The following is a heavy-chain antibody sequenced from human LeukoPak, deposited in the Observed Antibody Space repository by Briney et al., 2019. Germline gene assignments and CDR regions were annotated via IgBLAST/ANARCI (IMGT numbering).Heavy chain of an antibody. CDR2: LHYSGST. J-gene: IGHJ4*02. CDR1: GGSISSSGHY. CDR3: ATLRDGYNRPLDY. V-gene: IGHV4-39*01. Sequence: SETLSLTCTVSGGSISSSGHYWGWIRQPPGKGLEWIGSLHYSGSTYHNPSLKSRITISADTSNNQFSLKLSSVAAADTAVYYCATLRDGYNRPLDYWGQGTLVTVSS. D-gene: IGHD5-24*01.